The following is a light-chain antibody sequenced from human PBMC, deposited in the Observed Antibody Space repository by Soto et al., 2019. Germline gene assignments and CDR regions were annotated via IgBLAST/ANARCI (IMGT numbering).Light chain of an antibody. V-gene: IGKV3-20*01. Sequence: EIVLTQSPGTLSLSPGEGATLSCRASQSVSTNFFAWYQQKPGQAPRLLIYGASIRATGIPDRFSGSGSGTDFTLTISRLEPEDFAVYYCQQYGRTSWTFGQGTKVEIK. J-gene: IGKJ1*01. CDR3: QQYGRTSWT. CDR1: QSVSTNF. CDR2: GAS.